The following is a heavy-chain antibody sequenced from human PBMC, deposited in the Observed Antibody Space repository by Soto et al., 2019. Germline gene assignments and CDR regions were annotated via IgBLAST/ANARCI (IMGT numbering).Heavy chain of an antibody. D-gene: IGHD2-15*01. J-gene: IGHJ6*02. Sequence: SVKVSCKASGGTFSSYAISWVRQAPGQGLEWMGGIVPIFGTANYAQKFQGRVTITADKSTSTAYMELSSLRSEDTAVYYCAREGCSGGSCYSHYYYGMDVWGQGTTVTVSS. V-gene: IGHV1-69*06. CDR3: AREGCSGGSCYSHYYYGMDV. CDR2: IVPIFGTA. CDR1: GGTFSSYA.